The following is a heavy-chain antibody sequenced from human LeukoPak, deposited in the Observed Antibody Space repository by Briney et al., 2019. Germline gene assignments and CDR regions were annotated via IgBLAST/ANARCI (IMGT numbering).Heavy chain of an antibody. CDR3: ARDPGGGYNFHWYFDL. D-gene: IGHD5-24*01. CDR2: IYYSGIS. CDR1: GGSISSYY. J-gene: IGHJ2*01. Sequence: SETLSLTCTVSGGSISSYYWSWVRQPPGKGLEWIGCIYYSGISNYNPSLKSRVTISVGTSKNQFPLKLSSVTAADTAVYYCARDPGGGYNFHWYFDLWGRGTLVTVSS. V-gene: IGHV4-59*01.